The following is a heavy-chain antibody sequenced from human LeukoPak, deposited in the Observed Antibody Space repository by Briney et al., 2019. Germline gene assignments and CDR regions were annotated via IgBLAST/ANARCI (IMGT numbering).Heavy chain of an antibody. CDR2: ISSGGTYV. Sequence: GGSLRLSCVVSGFTFKTYSMNWVRQAPGKGLEWVSSISSGGTYVDYADSVKGRFTISRDNAKNSLYLQMNSLRAEDTAVYYCARDQYYDSSGYYYVGIRWFDPWGQGTLVTVSS. CDR3: ARDQYYDSSGYYYVGIRWFDP. V-gene: IGHV3-21*01. CDR1: GFTFKTYS. D-gene: IGHD3-22*01. J-gene: IGHJ5*02.